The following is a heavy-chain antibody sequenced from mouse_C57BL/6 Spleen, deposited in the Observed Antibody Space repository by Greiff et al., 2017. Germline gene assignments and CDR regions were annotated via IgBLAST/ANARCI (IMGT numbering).Heavy chain of an antibody. CDR1: GYTFTSYW. Sequence: QVQLQQPGAELVKPGASVKLSCKASGYTFTSYWMHWVKQRPGQGLEWIGMIHPNSGSTNYNEKFKSKATLTVAKSSSTAYMQLISLASEDSAVYYCARSEVITTVVPDYGGQGTTLTVSS. J-gene: IGHJ2*01. CDR3: ARSEVITTVVPDY. CDR2: IHPNSGST. D-gene: IGHD1-1*01. V-gene: IGHV1-64*01.